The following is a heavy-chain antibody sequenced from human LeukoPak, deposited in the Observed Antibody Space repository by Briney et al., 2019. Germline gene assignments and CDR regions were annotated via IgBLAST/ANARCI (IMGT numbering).Heavy chain of an antibody. J-gene: IGHJ3*02. CDR2: IIPIFGTA. CDR1: GGTFSSYA. D-gene: IGHD1-26*01. CDR3: ARVPTCIVGGAFDI. Sequence: SVKVSCKASGGTFSSYAISWVRQAPGQGLEWMGGIIPIFGTANYAQKFQGRVTITADESTSTAYMELSSLRSEDTAVYYCARVPTCIVGGAFDIRGQGTMVTVSS. V-gene: IGHV1-69*13.